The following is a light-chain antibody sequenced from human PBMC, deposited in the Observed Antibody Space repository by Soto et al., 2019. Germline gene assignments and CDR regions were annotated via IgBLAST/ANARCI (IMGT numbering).Light chain of an antibody. J-gene: IGKJ2*01. CDR1: QSVSSNY. CDR3: QQYGSPPYT. CDR2: GAS. Sequence: EIVLTQSPGTLSLSPGERATLSCRASQSVSSNYLAWYQQKPGQAPRLLIYGASSRATGIPHRFSGSGSGTDFTLTISRLEPEDFAVYYCQQYGSPPYTFGQGTKLEIK. V-gene: IGKV3-20*01.